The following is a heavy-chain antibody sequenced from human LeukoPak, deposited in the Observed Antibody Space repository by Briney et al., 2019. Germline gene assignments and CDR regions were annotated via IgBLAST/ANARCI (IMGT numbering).Heavy chain of an antibody. CDR3: AREPRCTSSSCYSYGY. CDR2: IYTSGST. J-gene: IGHJ4*02. V-gene: IGHV4-4*07. D-gene: IGHD2-2*01. CDR1: GGSISSYY. Sequence: TSETLSLTCTVSGGSISSYYWSWIRQPAGKGLEWIGRIYTSGSTKYNPSLKSRVTMSVDTSKNQFSLKVSSVTAADTAVYYCAREPRCTSSSCYSYGYWGQGTLVIVSS.